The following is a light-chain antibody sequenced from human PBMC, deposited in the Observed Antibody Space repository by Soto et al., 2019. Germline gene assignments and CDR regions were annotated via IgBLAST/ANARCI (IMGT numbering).Light chain of an antibody. J-gene: IGLJ1*01. V-gene: IGLV2-14*01. CDR1: SSDVGGYNY. Sequence: QSALTQPASVSGSPGQSITISCTGTSSDVGGYNYVSWYQQHPGKAPKLMIYGVTNRPSGVSNRFSGSKTGNTASLPISGLQAEDEADYYCFSHRSGDSHVFGTGTKVTVL. CDR3: FSHRSGDSHV. CDR2: GVT.